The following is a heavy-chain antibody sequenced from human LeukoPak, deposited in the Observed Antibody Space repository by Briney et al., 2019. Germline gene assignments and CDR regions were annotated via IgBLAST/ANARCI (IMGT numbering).Heavy chain of an antibody. CDR2: ISSSGSTI. V-gene: IGHV3-48*03. CDR1: GFTFSSYE. J-gene: IGHJ6*03. CDR3: AKNYDYVWGSYRFGHYYYYMDV. Sequence: GGSLRLSCAASGFTFSSYEMNWVRQAPGKGLEWVSYISSSGSTIYYADSVKGRFTISRDNAKNSLYLQMNSLRAEDTAVYYCAKNYDYVWGSYRFGHYYYYMDVWGKGTTVTISS. D-gene: IGHD3-16*02.